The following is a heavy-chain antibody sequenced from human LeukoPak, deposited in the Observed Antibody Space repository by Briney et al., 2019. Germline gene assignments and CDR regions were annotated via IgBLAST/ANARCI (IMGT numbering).Heavy chain of an antibody. CDR1: GFTFSTDA. J-gene: IGHJ4*02. V-gene: IGHV3-23*01. CDR2: ISGSGGST. Sequence: GGSLRLSCAASGFTFSTDAMTWVRQAPGKGLQWVSAISGSGGSTYYGDSVKGRFTISRDNSKNTMYLQMNSLRVEDTAVYYCARDSSGWSKNYWGQGTLVTVSS. D-gene: IGHD6-19*01. CDR3: ARDSSGWSKNY.